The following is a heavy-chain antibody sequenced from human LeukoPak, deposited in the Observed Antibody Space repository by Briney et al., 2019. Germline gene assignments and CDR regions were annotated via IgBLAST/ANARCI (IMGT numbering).Heavy chain of an antibody. V-gene: IGHV1-2*06. CDR3: ARDQGSVTRSWYTGY. J-gene: IGHJ4*02. Sequence: ASVKVSCKASGYTFTGYHIHWVRQAPGQGLEWMGRINPYSGDTNFAQKFQGRVTMTRDTSITTAYMDLSSLTPDDTAVYFCARDQGSVTRSWYTGYWGQGTQVTVSS. CDR1: GYTFTGYH. D-gene: IGHD6-13*01. CDR2: INPYSGDT.